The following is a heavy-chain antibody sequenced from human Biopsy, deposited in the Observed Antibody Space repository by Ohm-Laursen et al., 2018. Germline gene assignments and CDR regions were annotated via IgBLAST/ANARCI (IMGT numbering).Heavy chain of an antibody. CDR3: AADINVWNVNY. CDR2: FAPENGKT. J-gene: IGHJ4*02. V-gene: IGHV1-24*01. Sequence: ATVKISCKVSGYTLNELSMHWVRQVPGKGLEWMGGFAPENGKTVYAQNFQARVSLTEDTSTDTAYMELRSLRSEDTTVYYCAADINVWNVNYWGQGTQVTVSS. D-gene: IGHD1-1*01. CDR1: GYTLNELS.